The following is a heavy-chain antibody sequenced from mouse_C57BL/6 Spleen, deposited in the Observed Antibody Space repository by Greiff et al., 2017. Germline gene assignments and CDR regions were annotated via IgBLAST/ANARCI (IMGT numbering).Heavy chain of an antibody. J-gene: IGHJ4*01. D-gene: IGHD1-1*01. CDR1: GYAFSSYW. CDR3: ARETTVVENYAMDY. Sequence: QVQLKESGAELVKPGASVKISCKASGYAFSSYWMNWVKQRPGKGLEWIGQIYPGDGDTNYNGKFKGKATLTADKSSSTAYMQLSSLTSEDSAVYFCARETTVVENYAMDYWGQGTSVTVSS. V-gene: IGHV1-80*01. CDR2: IYPGDGDT.